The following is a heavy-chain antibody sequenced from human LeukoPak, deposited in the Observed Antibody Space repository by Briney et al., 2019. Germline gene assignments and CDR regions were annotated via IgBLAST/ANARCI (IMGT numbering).Heavy chain of an antibody. Sequence: GGSLRLSCAASGFTFSSYAMSWVRQAPGKGLEWVSAISGSGGSTYYADSVKGRFTISRDNSKNTLFLQMNSLRAEDTAVYYCAKDLDSSGWYPNWFDPWGQGTLVTVSS. J-gene: IGHJ5*02. D-gene: IGHD6-19*01. CDR1: GFTFSSYA. CDR3: AKDLDSSGWYPNWFDP. CDR2: ISGSGGST. V-gene: IGHV3-23*01.